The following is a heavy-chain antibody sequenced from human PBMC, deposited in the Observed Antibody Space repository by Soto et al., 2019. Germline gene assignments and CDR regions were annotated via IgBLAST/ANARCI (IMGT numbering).Heavy chain of an antibody. CDR1: GFTFNRYD. CDR2: MNPNSGNT. V-gene: IGHV1-8*01. Sequence: GALGEVSRKASGFTFNRYDFKWGRQAPWQGFEWMGWMNPNSGNTGYAQKFQGRVTTTRNTSISTAYIELSSLRSEDTAVYYCARAGDSSGWSISFTLDPWGQGTLVTVSS. D-gene: IGHD6-19*01. CDR3: ARAGDSSGWSISFTLDP. J-gene: IGHJ5*02.